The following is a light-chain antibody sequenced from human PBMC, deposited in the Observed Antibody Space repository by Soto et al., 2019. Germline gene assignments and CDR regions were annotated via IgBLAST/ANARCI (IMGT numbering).Light chain of an antibody. Sequence: EIVLTQSPATLSLSPGERATLSCGASQSVSSSYLAWYQQKPGLAPRLLIYDASSRATGIPDRFSGSGSGTDFTLTISRLEPEDVAVYYCQQYGSSPPVTFGQGAKVEIK. CDR1: QSVSSSY. CDR3: QQYGSSPPVT. CDR2: DAS. V-gene: IGKV3D-20*01. J-gene: IGKJ1*01.